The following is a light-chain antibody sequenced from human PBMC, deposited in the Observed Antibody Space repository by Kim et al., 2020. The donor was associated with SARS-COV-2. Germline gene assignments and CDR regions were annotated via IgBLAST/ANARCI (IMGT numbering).Light chain of an antibody. Sequence: DIQMTQSQSSLSASVGDTVIITCRASQGIKNYLAWFQQKPGQAPKSLMYAADSLQRGVPSKFSGSGSGTDFTLIISSLQPEDFATYYCHQYISYPLTFGGGTKVDIK. J-gene: IGKJ4*01. CDR3: HQYISYPLT. V-gene: IGKV1-16*02. CDR2: AAD. CDR1: QGIKNY.